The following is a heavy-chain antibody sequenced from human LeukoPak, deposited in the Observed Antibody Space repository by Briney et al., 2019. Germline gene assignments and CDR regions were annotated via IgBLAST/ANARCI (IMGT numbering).Heavy chain of an antibody. V-gene: IGHV4-34*01. Sequence: SETLALTCAVYGGSFRGYYWSWIRQPPGKGLEWTGEIKHSGSTNYNPSLKSRVTISVDTSKNQFSLKLSSVTAADTAVYYCARTGGRYCSSTSCYKGFDPWGQGTLVTVSS. CDR1: GGSFRGYY. J-gene: IGHJ5*02. CDR3: ARTGGRYCSSTSCYKGFDP. CDR2: IKHSGST. D-gene: IGHD2-2*02.